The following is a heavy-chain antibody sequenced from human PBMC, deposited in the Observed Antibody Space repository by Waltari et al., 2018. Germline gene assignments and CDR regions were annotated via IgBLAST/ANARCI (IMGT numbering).Heavy chain of an antibody. CDR2: INHSGST. V-gene: IGHV4-34*01. Sequence: QVQLQQWGAGLLKPSETLSLTCAVYGGSLSGYYWSWIRQPPGKGLEWIGEINHSGSTDYNPSLKSRVTISVDTSKNQFSLKLSSVTAADTAVYYCARRITIFGVVIPPFDYWGQGTLVTVSS. J-gene: IGHJ4*02. CDR3: ARRITIFGVVIPPFDY. D-gene: IGHD3-3*01. CDR1: GGSLSGYY.